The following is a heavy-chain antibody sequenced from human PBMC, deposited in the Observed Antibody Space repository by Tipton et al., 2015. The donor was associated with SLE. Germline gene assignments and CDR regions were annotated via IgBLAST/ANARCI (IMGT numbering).Heavy chain of an antibody. CDR1: GGSITRSGNY. CDR2: IYSSGTT. D-gene: IGHD3-3*01. Sequence: LRLSCTASGGSITRSGNYWGWIRQPPGKGLELIGSIYSSGTTYYNPSPKSRVTISVDTSKNQFSLRLSSVTAADTAVYYCARLLTIFGVVNWGQGTLVTVSS. CDR3: ARLLTIFGVVN. V-gene: IGHV4-39*07. J-gene: IGHJ4*02.